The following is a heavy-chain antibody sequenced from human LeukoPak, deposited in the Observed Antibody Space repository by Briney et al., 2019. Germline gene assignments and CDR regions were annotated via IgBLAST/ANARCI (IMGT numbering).Heavy chain of an antibody. J-gene: IGHJ4*02. D-gene: IGHD1-1*01. CDR3: AKEKELTTILDY. CDR2: ISYDGSNK. Sequence: GGSLSLSCAAPGFTFSTYGMHWVRQAPGKGLEWVALISYDGSNKYYADSVKGRFTISRDNSKNTLYLQMNSLRAEDTAVYYCAKEKELTTILDYWGQGTLVTVSS. CDR1: GFTFSTYG. V-gene: IGHV3-30*18.